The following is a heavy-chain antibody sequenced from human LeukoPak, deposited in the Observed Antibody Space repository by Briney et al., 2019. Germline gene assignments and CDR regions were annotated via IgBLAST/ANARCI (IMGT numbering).Heavy chain of an antibody. CDR2: ISGSGGST. CDR3: AKDQQQLVPYYYYYYGMDV. D-gene: IGHD6-13*01. V-gene: IGHV3-23*01. J-gene: IGHJ6*02. CDR1: GFTFSYAW. Sequence: GGSLRLSCAASGFTFSYAWMSWVRQAPGKGLEWVSAISGSGGSTYYADSVKGRFTISRDNSKNTLYLQMNSLRAEDTAVYYCAKDQQQLVPYYYYYYGMDVWGQGTTVTVSS.